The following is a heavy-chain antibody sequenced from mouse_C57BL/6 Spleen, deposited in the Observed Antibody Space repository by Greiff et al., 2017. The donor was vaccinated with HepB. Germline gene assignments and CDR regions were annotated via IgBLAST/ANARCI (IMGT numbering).Heavy chain of an antibody. V-gene: IGHV5-17*01. Sequence: EVQLVESGGGLVKPGGSLKLSCAASGFTFSDYGMHWVRQAPEKGLEWIAYISSGSSTIYYADTVKGRFTIPRDNAKNTLFLQMTSLRSEDTALYYCAKPYDYDGYYAMDYWGQGTSVTVSS. CDR1: GFTFSDYG. J-gene: IGHJ4*01. D-gene: IGHD2-4*01. CDR2: ISSGSSTI. CDR3: AKPYDYDGYYAMDY.